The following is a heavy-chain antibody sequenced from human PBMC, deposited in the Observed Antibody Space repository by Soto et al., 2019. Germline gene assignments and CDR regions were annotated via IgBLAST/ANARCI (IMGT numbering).Heavy chain of an antibody. Sequence: ASVKVSCKASGYPFTSQYIHWVRHAPGQGFQWMGIINPRDGKTTYAQNFQGTITMTRDTSTSTLYLELTSLTSDDTAVYYCGRVGQVLAETFDSWGQGTLVTVSS. J-gene: IGHJ4*02. CDR3: GRVGQVLAETFDS. V-gene: IGHV1-46*01. CDR1: GYPFTSQY. CDR2: INPRDGKT. D-gene: IGHD3-3*01.